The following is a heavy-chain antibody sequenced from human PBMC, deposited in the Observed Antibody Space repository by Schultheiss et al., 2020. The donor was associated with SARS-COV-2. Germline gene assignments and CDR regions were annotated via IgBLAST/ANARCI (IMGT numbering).Heavy chain of an antibody. J-gene: IGHJ4*02. CDR1: GGSISSYY. Sequence: SETLSLTCTVSGGSISSYYWSWIRQPPGKGLEWIGYIYYSGSTNYNPSLKSRVTISVDTSKNQFSLKLSSVTAADTAVYYCAREQRRDGYSFFDYWGQGTLVTVSS. V-gene: IGHV4-59*01. CDR2: IYYSGST. CDR3: AREQRRDGYSFFDY. D-gene: IGHD5-24*01.